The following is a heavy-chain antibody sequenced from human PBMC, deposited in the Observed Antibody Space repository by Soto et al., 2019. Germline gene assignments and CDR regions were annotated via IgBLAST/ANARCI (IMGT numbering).Heavy chain of an antibody. Sequence: QVQLVESGGGVVQPGRSLRLSCAASGFTFSSYGMHWVRQAPGKGLEWVAVISYDGSNKYYADSVKGRFTISRDNSKNTLCIRNSSLGEEDTAVCYCAKDSRIVVVTAPYYSWGQGPRVPVSS. V-gene: IGHV3-30*18. J-gene: IGHJ4*02. CDR2: ISYDGSNK. CDR3: AKDSRIVVVTAPYYS. D-gene: IGHD2-21*02. CDR1: GFTFSSYG.